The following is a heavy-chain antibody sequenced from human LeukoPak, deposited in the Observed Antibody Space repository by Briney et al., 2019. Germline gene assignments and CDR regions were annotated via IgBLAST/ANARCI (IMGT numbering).Heavy chain of an antibody. J-gene: IGHJ3*02. D-gene: IGHD3-10*01. CDR2: INPSGGST. CDR3: ARATGDRAVIVQNDAFDI. CDR1: GFTFTDYY. Sequence: RASVKVSCKASGFTFTDYYMHWVRQAPGQGLEWMGIINPSGGSTSYAQKFQGRVTMTTDTSTSTVHMELSSLRSDDTAVYYCARATGDRAVIVQNDAFDIWGQGTMVIVSS. V-gene: IGHV1-46*01.